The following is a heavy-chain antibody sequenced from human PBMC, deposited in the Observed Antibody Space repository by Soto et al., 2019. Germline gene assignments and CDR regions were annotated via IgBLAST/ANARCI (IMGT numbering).Heavy chain of an antibody. CDR3: ARVYMVRGLIIRYFDY. J-gene: IGHJ4*02. Sequence: ASVKVSCKASGYTFTSYDINWVRQATGQGLEWMGWMNPNSGNTGYAQKFQGRVTMTRNTSISTAYMELSSLRSEDTAVYYCARVYMVRGLIIRYFDYWGQGTLVTVSS. CDR2: MNPNSGNT. D-gene: IGHD3-10*01. V-gene: IGHV1-8*01. CDR1: GYTFTSYD.